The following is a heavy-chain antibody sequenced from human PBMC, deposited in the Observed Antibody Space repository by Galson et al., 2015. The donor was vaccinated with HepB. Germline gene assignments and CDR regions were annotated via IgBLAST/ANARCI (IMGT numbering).Heavy chain of an antibody. D-gene: IGHD7-27*01. V-gene: IGHV3-53*01. CDR2: MYSGGSR. Sequence: SLRLSCAASGFIVSTNYMSWVRQAPGKGLEWVSVMYSGGSRLYTESVKGRFTVSRDISKNTFYLQMNTLRVEDTAVYYCATQGSAPSGQFEYWGQGVLVIVSS. CDR3: ATQGSAPSGQFEY. J-gene: IGHJ4*02. CDR1: GFIVSTNY.